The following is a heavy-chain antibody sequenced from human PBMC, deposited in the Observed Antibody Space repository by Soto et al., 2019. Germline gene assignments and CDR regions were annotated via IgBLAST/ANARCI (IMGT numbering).Heavy chain of an antibody. D-gene: IGHD2-15*01. J-gene: IGHJ4*02. CDR2: IGGGDGST. CDR3: AKNPGGTFYSGLDC. CDR1: GFTFSSYA. V-gene: IGHV3-23*01. Sequence: EVQLLESGGGLVQPGGSLRLSCATSGFTFSSYAMSWVRQAPGQGLEWVSVIGGGDGSTYYADSVKGRFTISRDNSKTTLYLQMNSLRAEDTAAYYCAKNPGGTFYSGLDCWGQGTLVTVSS.